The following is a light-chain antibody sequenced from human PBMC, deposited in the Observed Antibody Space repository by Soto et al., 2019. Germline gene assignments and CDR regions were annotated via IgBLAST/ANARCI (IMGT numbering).Light chain of an antibody. CDR1: ESIDNW. CDR2: DAS. V-gene: IGKV1-5*01. CDR3: QQYKVYSQT. Sequence: DIQMTQSPSTLSASVGDTVTITCRASESIDNWLAWYKQKLGKAPKILIYDASNLETGVPSRFRGSGYGTEFTLTISSLKPDDFATYYCQQYKVYSQTFGQGTKVDIK. J-gene: IGKJ1*01.